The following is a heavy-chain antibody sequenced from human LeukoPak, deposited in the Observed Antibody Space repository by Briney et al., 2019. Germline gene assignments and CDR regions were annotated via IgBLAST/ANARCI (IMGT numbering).Heavy chain of an antibody. CDR1: GGSFSGYY. J-gene: IGHJ6*03. Sequence: SETLSLTCAVYGGSFSGYYWSWIRQPPGKGLEWIGEINHSGSTNYNPSLKSRVTISVDTSKNQFSLKLSSVTAADTAVYYCARYARWFYYMDVWGKGTTVTVSS. V-gene: IGHV4-34*01. CDR3: ARYARWFYYMDV. D-gene: IGHD4-23*01. CDR2: INHSGST.